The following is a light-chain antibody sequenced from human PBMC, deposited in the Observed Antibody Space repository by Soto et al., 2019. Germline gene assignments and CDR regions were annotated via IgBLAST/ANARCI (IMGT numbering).Light chain of an antibody. V-gene: IGKV3-20*01. CDR2: DAS. CDR1: QSVTSSY. J-gene: IGKJ1*01. CDR3: QQYGTLPRT. Sequence: EIVLTQSPGTLSVSPGERATLSCRASQSVTSSYLSWYQQKPGQAPRLLIYDASSRAAGIPDRFSGSGSGKDFTLTISRLEVEDFAVYYCQQYGTLPRTFGQGTKVEIK.